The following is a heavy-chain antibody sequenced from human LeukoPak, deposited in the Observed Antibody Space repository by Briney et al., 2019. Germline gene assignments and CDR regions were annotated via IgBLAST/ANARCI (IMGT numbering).Heavy chain of an antibody. CDR2: ISWNSGSI. D-gene: IGHD1-26*01. Sequence: GGSLRLSCAASGFTFDDYAMHWVRQAPGKGLEWASGISWNSGSIGYADSVKGRFTISRDNAKNSLYLQMNSLRAEDMALYYCAKEGATVGDAFDIWGQGTMVTVSS. CDR3: AKEGATVGDAFDI. V-gene: IGHV3-9*03. CDR1: GFTFDDYA. J-gene: IGHJ3*02.